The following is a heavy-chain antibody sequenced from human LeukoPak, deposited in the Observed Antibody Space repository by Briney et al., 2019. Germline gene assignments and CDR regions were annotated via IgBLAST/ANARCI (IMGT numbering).Heavy chain of an antibody. Sequence: SETLSLTCAVSGGSISGYSWTWIRQPPGQGLEWIGHFHNSRTTSYNPSPTGRVIISVDTAMDQISLKRNSVTAADTAVYYCARGHLGLSPWGQGTLVTVSS. CDR3: ARGHLGLSP. CDR2: FHNSRTT. D-gene: IGHD3-10*01. J-gene: IGHJ5*02. CDR1: GGSISGYS. V-gene: IGHV4-59*01.